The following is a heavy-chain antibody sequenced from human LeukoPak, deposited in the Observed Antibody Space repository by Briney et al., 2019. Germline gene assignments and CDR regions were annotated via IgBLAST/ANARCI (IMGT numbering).Heavy chain of an antibody. CDR3: ARDRVNYDSSGYYPDY. CDR2: INPNTGVT. D-gene: IGHD3-22*01. V-gene: IGHV1-2*02. CDR1: GYTFTGYF. Sequence: ASVKVSCKASGYTFTGYFMHWVRQAPGQGLECMGWINPNTGVTNYAQRFQGRVTMTRDTSISTAYMEVSSLRSEDTAVYYCARDRVNYDSSGYYPDYWGQGTLVTVSS. J-gene: IGHJ4*02.